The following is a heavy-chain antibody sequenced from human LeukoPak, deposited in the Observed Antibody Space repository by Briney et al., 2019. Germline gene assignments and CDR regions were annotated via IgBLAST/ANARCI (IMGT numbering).Heavy chain of an antibody. CDR3: ARSYGDYYDSSGYYQQSVDY. Sequence: GGSLRLSCAASGFTFSSYSMNWVRQAPGKGLEWVSSISSSSSYIYYADSVKGRFTISRDNAKNSLYLQMNSLRAEDTAVYYCARSYGDYYDSSGYYQQSVDYWGQGTLVTVSS. V-gene: IGHV3-21*01. CDR1: GFTFSSYS. CDR2: ISSSSSYI. J-gene: IGHJ4*02. D-gene: IGHD3-22*01.